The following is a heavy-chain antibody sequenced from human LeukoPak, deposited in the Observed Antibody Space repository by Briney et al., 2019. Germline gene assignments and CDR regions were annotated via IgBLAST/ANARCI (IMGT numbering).Heavy chain of an antibody. CDR3: ASGRYFDL. CDR2: IYYRGST. Sequence: PSETLSLTCTVSGGSISSSGYYWGWIRQPPGKGLEWIGSIYYRGSTYYKPSLKSRANISLDTSKNQFSLRLTSVTAADTAVYYCASGRYFDLWGRGTLFSVSS. J-gene: IGHJ2*01. V-gene: IGHV4-39*07. CDR1: GGSISSSGYY.